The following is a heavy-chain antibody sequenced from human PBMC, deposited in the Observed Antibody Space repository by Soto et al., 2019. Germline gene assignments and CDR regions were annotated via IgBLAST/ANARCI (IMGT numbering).Heavy chain of an antibody. CDR3: ARDSLRARYDILTGYSIPYGMDV. Sequence: GGSLRLACAASGFTVSSNYMSWVRQAPGKGLEWVSVIYSGGSTYYADSVKGRFTISRHNSKNTLYLQMNSLRAEDTAVYYCARDSLRARYDILTGYSIPYGMDVWGQGTTVTVSS. CDR1: GFTVSSNY. V-gene: IGHV3-53*04. J-gene: IGHJ6*02. CDR2: IYSGGST. D-gene: IGHD3-9*01.